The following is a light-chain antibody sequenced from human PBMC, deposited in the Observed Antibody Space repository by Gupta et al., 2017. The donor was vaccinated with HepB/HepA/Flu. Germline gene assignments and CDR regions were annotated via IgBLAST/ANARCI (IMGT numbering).Light chain of an antibody. CDR2: KAS. V-gene: IGKV1-5*03. Sequence: DLQMTQSPSTLSASVGDRVTITCRASQSISTWLAWYQQKPGKAPNLLIYKASSLESGVPSRFSGSGSGTEFTLTISSLQPDDFATYYCQQDNSYPCNFGQGTKLEIK. CDR3: QQDNSYPCN. J-gene: IGKJ2*02. CDR1: QSISTW.